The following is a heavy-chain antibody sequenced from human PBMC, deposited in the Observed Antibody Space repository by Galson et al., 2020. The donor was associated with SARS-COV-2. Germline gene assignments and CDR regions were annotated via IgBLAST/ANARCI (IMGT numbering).Heavy chain of an antibody. J-gene: IGHJ6*02. Sequence: GGSLRLSCAASGFTFSSYAMHWVRQAPGKGLEWVAVISYDGSNKYYADSVKGRFTISRDNSKNTLYLQMNSLRAEDTAVYYCAREGPYYVLRYFDPRMDVWGQGTTVTVSS. CDR2: ISYDGSNK. CDR1: GFTFSSYA. CDR3: AREGPYYVLRYFDPRMDV. V-gene: IGHV3-30-3*01. D-gene: IGHD3-9*01.